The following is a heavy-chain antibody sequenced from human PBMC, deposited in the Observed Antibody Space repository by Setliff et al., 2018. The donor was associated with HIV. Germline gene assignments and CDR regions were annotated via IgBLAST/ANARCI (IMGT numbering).Heavy chain of an antibody. J-gene: IGHJ3*02. CDR2: INPNGGYT. V-gene: IGHV1-2*02. D-gene: IGHD2-2*01. CDR1: GYLFTDYY. CDR3: ARDRGVYCISSSCYSPVDAFDI. Sequence: ASVEVSCKASGYLFTDYYIHWVRQAPGQGLEWMGWINPNGGYTNYAQKFLGRVTMTRDTSFTTAYLELSRLGSDDTAVYYCARDRGVYCISSSCYSPVDAFDIWGQGTMVT.